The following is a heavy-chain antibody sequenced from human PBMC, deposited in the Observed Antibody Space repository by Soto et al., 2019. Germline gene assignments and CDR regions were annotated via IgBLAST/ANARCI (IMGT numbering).Heavy chain of an antibody. V-gene: IGHV1-2*04. CDR1: GYTFTGYY. CDR3: ARGLGGYSYGVAYYYYGMDV. Sequence: QVQLVQSGAEVKKPGASVKVSCKASGYTFTGYYMHWVRQAPGQGLEWIGWINPNSGGTNYAQKFQGWVTMTRDTSISTAYMELSRLISDDTAVYYCARGLGGYSYGVAYYYYGMDVWGQGTTVTVSS. CDR2: INPNSGGT. J-gene: IGHJ6*02. D-gene: IGHD5-18*01.